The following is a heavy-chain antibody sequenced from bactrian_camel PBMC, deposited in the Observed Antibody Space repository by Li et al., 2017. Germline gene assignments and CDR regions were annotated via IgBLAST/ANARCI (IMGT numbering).Heavy chain of an antibody. D-gene: IGHD2*01. CDR2: INNGGGSNT. CDR1: GFTFSNYG. Sequence: HVQLVESGGGLVQPGGSLRLSCAASGFTFSNYGMNWVRQAPGKGLEWVSRINNGGGSNTYYADPVKGRFTISRDNAKNTLYLQLNSLKTEDTAMYYCAKDRTYCDDAYCYGPHESDYWGQGTQVTVS. CDR3: AKDRTYCDDAYCYGPHESDY. J-gene: IGHJ4*01. V-gene: IGHV3S1*01.